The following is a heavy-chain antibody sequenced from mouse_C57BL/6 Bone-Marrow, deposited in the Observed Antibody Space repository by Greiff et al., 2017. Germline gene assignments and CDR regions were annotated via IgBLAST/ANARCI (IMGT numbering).Heavy chain of an antibody. CDR3: ARNLLRYYYAMDY. J-gene: IGHJ4*01. D-gene: IGHD1-1*01. CDR1: GYTFTSYW. Sequence: VQLQQPGTELVKPGASVKLSCKASGYTFTSYWMHWVKQRPGQGLEWIGNINPSNGGTNYNAKFKSKATLTVDKSSSTAYMQLSSLTSEDSAVYYCARNLLRYYYAMDYWGQGTSVTVSS. V-gene: IGHV1-53*01. CDR2: INPSNGGT.